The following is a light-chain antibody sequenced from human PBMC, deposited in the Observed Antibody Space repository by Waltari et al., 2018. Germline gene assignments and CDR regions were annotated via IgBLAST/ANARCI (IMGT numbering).Light chain of an antibody. CDR2: GNG. Sequence: QSGLTQPPSVSGAPGQRVTSSCTGSSPNIGPGYDVHWYQLFPGTAPKLLIYGNGNRPSGFPDRFSGSKSGTSASLAITGLQAEDEADYYCQSYDNTSGSIFGGGTKLTVL. J-gene: IGLJ2*01. CDR1: SPNIGPGYD. V-gene: IGLV1-40*01. CDR3: QSYDNTSGSI.